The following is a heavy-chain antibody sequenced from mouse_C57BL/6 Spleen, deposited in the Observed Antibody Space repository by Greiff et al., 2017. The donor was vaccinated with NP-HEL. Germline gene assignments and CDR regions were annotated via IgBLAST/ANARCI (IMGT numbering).Heavy chain of an antibody. J-gene: IGHJ4*01. Sequence: QVQLQQSGPELVKPGASVNISCKASGYSFTSYYIHWVKQRPGQGLEWIGWIYPGSGNTKYNEKFKGKATLTADTFSSTAYMQLSSLTSEDSAVYYCARGLGPYAMDYWGQGTSVTVAS. V-gene: IGHV1-66*01. CDR2: IYPGSGNT. CDR1: GYSFTSYY. CDR3: ARGLGPYAMDY. D-gene: IGHD4-1*01.